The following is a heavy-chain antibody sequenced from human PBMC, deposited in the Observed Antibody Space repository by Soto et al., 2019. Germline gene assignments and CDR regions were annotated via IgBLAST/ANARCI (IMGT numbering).Heavy chain of an antibody. V-gene: IGHV3-23*01. Sequence: EVQLLESGGGLVQPGGSLRLSCEASGFTFSNYAMSWVRQAPGKGLERVSTVFTGGGVTHYAESVKGRFTIARDNSNNMVYLQMNSLRVEEKAFYYCAQLHHSSSRGAGVDHWGQGTLVIVSS. CDR2: VFTGGGVT. D-gene: IGHD3-10*01. CDR3: AQLHHSSSRGAGVDH. CDR1: GFTFSNYA. J-gene: IGHJ5*02.